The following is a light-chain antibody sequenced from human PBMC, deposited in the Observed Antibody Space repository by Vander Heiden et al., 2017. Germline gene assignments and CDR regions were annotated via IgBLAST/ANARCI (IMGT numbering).Light chain of an antibody. J-gene: IGLJ2*01. CDR2: IYSNGED. CDR1: SEHSDYS. CDR3: QTWGTGIQV. Sequence: VVTQSPSASASLGASVMLTCTLSSEHSDYSVAWHQQRPDKGPRLLMRIYSNGEDYKGDGIPDRFSGSSSGAERYLTISSLQSEDEADYYCQTWGTGIQVFGGGTKLTVL. V-gene: IGLV4-69*01.